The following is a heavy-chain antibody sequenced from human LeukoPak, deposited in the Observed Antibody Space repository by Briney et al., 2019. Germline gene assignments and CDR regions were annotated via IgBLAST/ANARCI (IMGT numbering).Heavy chain of an antibody. D-gene: IGHD2-15*01. Sequence: SETLSLTCTGCGGTISSGSYNWGWIRQPAGTGLEWIGRIYTSGRTNYNPSLKSRVTISVDTSKNQFSLKLSSVTAADTAVYYCARDDCSGGSCYSHWGQGTLVTVSS. CDR2: IYTSGRT. CDR1: GGTISSGSYN. CDR3: ARDDCSGGSCYSH. V-gene: IGHV4-61*02. J-gene: IGHJ4*02.